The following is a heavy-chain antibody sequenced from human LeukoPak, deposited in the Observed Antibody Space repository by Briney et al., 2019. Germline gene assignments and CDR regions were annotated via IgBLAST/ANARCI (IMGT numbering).Heavy chain of an antibody. CDR3: ARDVRPGDPFDS. V-gene: IGHV3-74*01. CDR2: INNDGSST. J-gene: IGHJ4*02. D-gene: IGHD4-17*01. CDR1: GFTFSSYW. Sequence: PGGSLRLFCAASGFTFSSYWMHWVRQAPGKGLAWVSRINNDGSSTSYADSVKGRFTISRDNAKNTLYLQMNSLRAEDTAVYYCARDVRPGDPFDSWGQGTLVTVSS.